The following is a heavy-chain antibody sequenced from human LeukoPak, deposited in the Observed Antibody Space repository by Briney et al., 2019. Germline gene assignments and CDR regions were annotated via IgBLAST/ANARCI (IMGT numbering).Heavy chain of an antibody. CDR3: ARGRYGDYVDFDY. D-gene: IGHD4-17*01. CDR1: GYSISSGYY. V-gene: IGHV4-38-2*02. J-gene: IGHJ4*02. Sequence: SETLSLTCTVSGYSISSGYYWGWIRQPPVKGLEWIGSIYHSGSTYYNPSLKSRVTISVDTSKNQFSLKLSSVTAADTAVYYCARGRYGDYVDFDYWGQGTLVTVSS. CDR2: IYHSGST.